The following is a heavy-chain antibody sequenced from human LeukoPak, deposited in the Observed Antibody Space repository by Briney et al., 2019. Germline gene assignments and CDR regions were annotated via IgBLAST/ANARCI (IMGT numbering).Heavy chain of an antibody. CDR3: ARFNYDYVWGSYRSFDY. CDR1: GYTFTSYW. D-gene: IGHD3-16*02. V-gene: IGHV5-51*01. CDR2: IYPGDSDT. Sequence: KVSCKASGYTFTSYWIGWVRQMPGKGLEWMGIIYPGDSDTRYSPSFQGQVTISADKSISTAYLQWSSLKASDTAMYYCARFNYDYVWGSYRSFDYWGQGTLVTVSS. J-gene: IGHJ4*02.